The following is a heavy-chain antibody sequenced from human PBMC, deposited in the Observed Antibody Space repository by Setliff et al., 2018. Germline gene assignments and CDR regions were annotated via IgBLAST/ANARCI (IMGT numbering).Heavy chain of an antibody. CDR2: INPNSGGT. CDR1: GYTFTGYY. V-gene: IGHV1-2*04. J-gene: IGHJ4*02. CDR3: ARTLYDYDILTGPGYYFDY. Sequence: GASVKVSCKASGYTFTGYYMHWVRQAPGQGLEWMGWINPNSGGTNYAQKFQGWVTMTRDTSISTAYMELSRLRSDDTAVYYCARTLYDYDILTGPGYYFDYWGQGTLVTAPQ. D-gene: IGHD3-9*01.